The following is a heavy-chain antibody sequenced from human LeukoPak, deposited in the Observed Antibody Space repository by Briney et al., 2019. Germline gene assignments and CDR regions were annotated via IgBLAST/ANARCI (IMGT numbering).Heavy chain of an antibody. J-gene: IGHJ6*03. CDR3: ARVTRYDASRDYWYMDV. CDR2: IHYGGTV. V-gene: IGHV4-39*07. D-gene: IGHD2-21*02. Sequence: SGTLSLTCIVSHGSISGTPYYWGWFRQSPGKGPEWIGNIHYGGTVYYNPSLKSSVTISVDPSKNQFSLNLYSVTAADTALYFCARVTRYDASRDYWYMDVWGKGTTVTVSS. CDR1: HGSISGTPYY.